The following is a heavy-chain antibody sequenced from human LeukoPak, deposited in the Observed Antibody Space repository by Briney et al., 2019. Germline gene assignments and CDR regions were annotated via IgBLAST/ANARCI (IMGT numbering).Heavy chain of an antibody. CDR2: ISGSGGST. Sequence: GGSLRLSCAASGFTFSSYAMSWVRQAPGKGLEWVSAISGSGGSTYYADSVKGRFTISRDNSKSTLYLQMNSLRAEDTAVYYCAKDRRSRSSSSRGAFDYWGQGTLVTVSS. CDR3: AKDRRSRSSSSRGAFDY. D-gene: IGHD6-6*01. V-gene: IGHV3-23*01. J-gene: IGHJ4*02. CDR1: GFTFSSYA.